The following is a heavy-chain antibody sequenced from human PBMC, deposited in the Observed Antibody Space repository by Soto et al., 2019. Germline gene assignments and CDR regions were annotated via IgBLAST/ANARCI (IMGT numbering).Heavy chain of an antibody. V-gene: IGHV1-69*06. J-gene: IGHJ5*01. CDR2: IIPIFGAT. D-gene: IGHD1-26*01. Sequence: QVQLVQSGAEVKKPGSSVKVSCKASGGTFSSNAITWVRQAPGQGLDWMGEIIPIFGATNFAQKFQGRVTITADKSTTTAYMELSSLTSEDTAVYYCARMGGSFLDSWGQGTLVTVSS. CDR3: ARMGGSFLDS. CDR1: GGTFSSNA.